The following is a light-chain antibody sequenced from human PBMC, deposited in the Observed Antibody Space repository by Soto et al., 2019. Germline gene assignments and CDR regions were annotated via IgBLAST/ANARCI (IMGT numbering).Light chain of an antibody. CDR3: CSYAGDTTFFV. J-gene: IGLJ1*01. Sequence: QSVLTQPASMSGSPGQSITISCTGTRSDVGSYYPVSWFQQHPGKAPKLIVYEVNKRPSGVSDRFSGSKSGNTASLTISGLQAADEAEYYCCSYAGDTTFFVFGTGTKVTVL. V-gene: IGLV2-23*02. CDR1: RSDVGSYYP. CDR2: EVN.